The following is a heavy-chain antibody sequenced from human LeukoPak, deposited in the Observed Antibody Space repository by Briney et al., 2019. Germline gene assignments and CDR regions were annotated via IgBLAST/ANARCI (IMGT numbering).Heavy chain of an antibody. CDR3: ARDPDGSGSWY. CDR1: GGTFSSYA. CDR2: IIPILGIA. D-gene: IGHD3-10*01. Sequence: SVTVSCKASGGTFSSYAISWVRQAPGQGLEWMGRIIPILGIANYAQKFQGRVTITADKSTSTAYMELSSLRSEDTAVYYCARDPDGSGSWYWGQGTLVTVSS. V-gene: IGHV1-69*04. J-gene: IGHJ4*02.